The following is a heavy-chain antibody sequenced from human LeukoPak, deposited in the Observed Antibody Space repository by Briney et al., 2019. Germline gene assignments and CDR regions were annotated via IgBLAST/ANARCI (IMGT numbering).Heavy chain of an antibody. CDR1: GFTFNTYA. V-gene: IGHV3-23*01. D-gene: IGHD7-27*01. CDR2: ISGSGGTT. Sequence: GGSLRLSCVASGFTFNTYAMSWVRQAPGKGLEWVSVISGSGGTTYYADSVKGRFTISRDSSKNTLYLQMSSLRADDTAVYYCAKANWGGDYYFYYGLDVWGQGTTVTVSS. J-gene: IGHJ6*02. CDR3: AKANWGGDYYFYYGLDV.